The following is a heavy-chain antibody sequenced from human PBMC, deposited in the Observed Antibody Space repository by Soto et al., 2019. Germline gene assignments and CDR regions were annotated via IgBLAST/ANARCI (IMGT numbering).Heavy chain of an antibody. D-gene: IGHD3-22*01. J-gene: IGHJ3*02. CDR3: AKLPTMIVVVSLRYDAFDI. V-gene: IGHV3-30*18. CDR2: ISYDGSNK. CDR1: GFTFSSYG. Sequence: PGGSLRLSCAASGFTFSSYGMHWVRQAPGKGLEWVAVISYDGSNKYYADSVKGRFTISRDNSKNTLYLQMNSLRAEDTAVYYCAKLPTMIVVVSLRYDAFDIWGQGTMVTVSS.